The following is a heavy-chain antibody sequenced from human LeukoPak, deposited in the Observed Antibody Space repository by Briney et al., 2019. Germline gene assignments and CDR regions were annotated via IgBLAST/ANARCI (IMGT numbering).Heavy chain of an antibody. CDR1: GYTFTGYS. J-gene: IGHJ4*02. D-gene: IGHD3-3*01. CDR3: ARGGDFWSGFLLDY. V-gene: IGHV1-2*02. CDR2: INPYSGGT. Sequence: ASVKVSCKASGYTFTGYSMHWVRQAPGQGLEWMGWINPYSGGTNYAQNFQGRVTTTRDTSITTAYMEVSRLRSDDTAVYYCARGGDFWSGFLLDYWGQGTLVTVSS.